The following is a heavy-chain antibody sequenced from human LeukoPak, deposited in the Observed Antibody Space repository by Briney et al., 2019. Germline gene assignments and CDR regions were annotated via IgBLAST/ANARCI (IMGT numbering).Heavy chain of an antibody. V-gene: IGHV1-18*01. CDR1: GYTFTSYG. CDR2: ISAYNGNT. CDR3: AITRHVATDLFDY. J-gene: IGHJ4*02. Sequence: ASVKVSCKASGYTFTSYGISWVRQAPGRGLEWMGWISAYNGNTNYAQKLQGRVTMTTDTSTGTAYMELRSLRSDDTAVYYCAITRHVATDLFDYWGQGTLVTVSS. D-gene: IGHD5-12*01.